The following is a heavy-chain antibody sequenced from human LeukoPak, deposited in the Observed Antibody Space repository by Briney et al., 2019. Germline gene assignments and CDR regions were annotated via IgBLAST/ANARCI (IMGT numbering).Heavy chain of an antibody. V-gene: IGHV4-34*01. CDR1: GGSFSGYY. J-gene: IGHJ4*02. Sequence: SETLSLTCAVYGGSFSGYYWSWIRQPPGKGLEWIGEINYSGSTNYNPSLKSRVTISVDTSKNQFSLKLSSVTAADTAVYYCAGHLRYFDYWGQGTLVTVSS. CDR2: INYSGST. CDR3: AGHLRYFDY.